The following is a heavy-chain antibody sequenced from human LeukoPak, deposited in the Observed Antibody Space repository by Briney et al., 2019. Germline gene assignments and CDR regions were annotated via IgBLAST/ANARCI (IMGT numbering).Heavy chain of an antibody. CDR2: ISYDGSSK. V-gene: IGHV3-30-3*01. Sequence: QPGGSLRLSCAASGFTFSSYAMHWVRQAPGKGLEWVAVISYDGSSKYYADSVKGRFTISRDNSKNTLYLQMNSLRAEDTAVYYCARVSELLPFDYWGQGTLVTVSS. J-gene: IGHJ4*02. CDR1: GFTFSSYA. CDR3: ARVSELLPFDY. D-gene: IGHD1-26*01.